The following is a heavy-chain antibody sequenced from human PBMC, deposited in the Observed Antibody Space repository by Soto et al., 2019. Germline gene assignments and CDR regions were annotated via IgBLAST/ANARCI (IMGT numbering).Heavy chain of an antibody. V-gene: IGHV4-30-2*01. CDR3: ARDPTLWYFDL. Sequence: SETLSLTCTVSGGSISSGGYSWSWIRQPPGKGLEWIGYIYHSGSTYYNPSLKSRVTISLDTSKNQFSLTLNSATAADTAVYYCARDPTLWYFDLWGRGTLVTVSS. J-gene: IGHJ2*01. CDR2: IYHSGST. CDR1: GGSISSGGYS.